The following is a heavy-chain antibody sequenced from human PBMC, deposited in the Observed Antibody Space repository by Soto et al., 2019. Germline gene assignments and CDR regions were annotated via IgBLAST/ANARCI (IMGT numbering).Heavy chain of an antibody. CDR2: IYHSGGA. V-gene: IGHV4-30-2*01. Sequence: QLQLRESGSGLVKPSQTLSLTCAVSGGSISSGDYSWSWVRQPPGKGLEWIGYIYHSGGAYYNPSLKTRVTISVDRSKNQFSLRLSSVTAADTAVYYCARVSSTLTGNALPHYFDYWGQGTLVTVSS. D-gene: IGHD3-9*01. CDR1: GGSISSGDYS. CDR3: ARVSSTLTGNALPHYFDY. J-gene: IGHJ4*02.